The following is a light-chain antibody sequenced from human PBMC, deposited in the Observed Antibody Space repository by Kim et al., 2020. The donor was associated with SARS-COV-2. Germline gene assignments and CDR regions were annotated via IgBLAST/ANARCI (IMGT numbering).Light chain of an antibody. V-gene: IGLV2-14*03. CDR2: DVS. Sequence: QSALTQPASVSGSPGQSITISCTGTSSDVGAYNYVSWYQQHPGKAPKLMIYDVSNRPSGVSNRFSGSKSGNTASLTISGLQAEDEADYFCSPYTSRSTLVFGGGTQLTVL. CDR1: SSDVGAYNY. CDR3: SPYTSRSTLV. J-gene: IGLJ3*02.